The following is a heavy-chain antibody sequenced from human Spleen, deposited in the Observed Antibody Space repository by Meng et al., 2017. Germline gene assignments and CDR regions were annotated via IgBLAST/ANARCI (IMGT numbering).Heavy chain of an antibody. V-gene: IGHV4-34*01. CDR1: GGSFSGYS. J-gene: IGHJ4*02. Sequence: QVQLQQWGAGILKPSETLSLTCAVYGGSFSGYSWCWIRQPPGKGLEWIGEINHSGSTNYNPSLESRATISVDTSQNKLSLNLRFVTAADSAVYYCARGPTTMAHDFDYWGQGTLVTVFS. CDR2: INHSGST. CDR3: ARGPTTMAHDFDY. D-gene: IGHD4-11*01.